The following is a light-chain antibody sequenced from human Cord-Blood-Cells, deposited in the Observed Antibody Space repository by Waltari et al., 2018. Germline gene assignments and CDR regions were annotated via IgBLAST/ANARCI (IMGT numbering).Light chain of an antibody. Sequence: QSALTQPRSASGPPAQSVTISCTGTSTDVGGYNYVSWYQQPPGKAPKLMIYDVSKRPSGVPDRFSGSKSGNTASLTISGLQAEDEADYYCCSYAGSYTYVVFGGGTKLTVL. CDR3: CSYAGSYTYVV. V-gene: IGLV2-11*01. J-gene: IGLJ2*01. CDR2: DVS. CDR1: STDVGGYNY.